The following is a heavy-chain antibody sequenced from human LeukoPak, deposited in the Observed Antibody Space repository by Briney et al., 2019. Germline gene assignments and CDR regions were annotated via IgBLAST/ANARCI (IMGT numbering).Heavy chain of an antibody. CDR1: GFTFSSYW. Sequence: TGGSLRLSCAASGFTFSSYWMHWVRQAPGKGLMWVSHINNDGSTTTYADSVKGRFTISRDNAKNTLYLQMNSLRAEDTALYYCARGTAGFDPWGHGTLVTVSS. J-gene: IGHJ5*02. CDR3: ARGTAGFDP. CDR2: INNDGSTT. V-gene: IGHV3-74*01.